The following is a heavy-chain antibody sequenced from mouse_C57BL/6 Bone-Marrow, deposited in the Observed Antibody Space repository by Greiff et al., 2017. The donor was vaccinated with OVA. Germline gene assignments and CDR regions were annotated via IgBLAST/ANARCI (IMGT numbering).Heavy chain of an antibody. D-gene: IGHD4-1*01. J-gene: IGHJ2*01. CDR2: INPRTGGT. Sequence: EVQLQQSGPELVKPGASVKISCKASGYSFTGYYMNWVKQSPEKSLEWIGEINPRTGGTTYNQKFKAKATLTVDKSSSTAYMQLKSLTSEDSSVYYCAIRANWDVWYFDYWGQGTTLTVSS. V-gene: IGHV1-42*01. CDR3: AIRANWDVWYFDY. CDR1: GYSFTGYY.